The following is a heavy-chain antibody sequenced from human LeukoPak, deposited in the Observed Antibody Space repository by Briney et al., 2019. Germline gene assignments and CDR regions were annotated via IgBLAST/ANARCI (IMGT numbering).Heavy chain of an antibody. V-gene: IGHV4-30-4*01. D-gene: IGHD3-9*01. CDR2: IYYSGST. J-gene: IGHJ5*02. CDR1: GGSISSGDYY. CDR3: ARDSHLFDYRMGFDP. Sequence: PSETLSLTCTVSGGSISSGDYYWSWIRQPPGKGLEWIGYIYYSGSTYYNPSLKSRVTISVGTSKNQFSLKLSSVTAADTAVYYCARDSHLFDYRMGFDPWGQGTLVTVSS.